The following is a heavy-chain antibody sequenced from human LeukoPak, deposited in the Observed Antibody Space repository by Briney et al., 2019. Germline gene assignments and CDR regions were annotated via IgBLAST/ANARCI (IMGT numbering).Heavy chain of an antibody. CDR1: GGSISSYY. CDR2: ISYSGST. V-gene: IGHV4-59*01. CDR3: ARSPSAHYYDSSGYLPSHFDC. Sequence: PSETLSLTCTVSGGSISSYYWSWIRQPPGKGLEWIGYISYSGSTNYNPSLKSRVTISVDTSKNQFSLKLSSVTAADTAVYYCARSPSAHYYDSSGYLPSHFDCWGQGTLVTVSS. D-gene: IGHD3-22*01. J-gene: IGHJ4*02.